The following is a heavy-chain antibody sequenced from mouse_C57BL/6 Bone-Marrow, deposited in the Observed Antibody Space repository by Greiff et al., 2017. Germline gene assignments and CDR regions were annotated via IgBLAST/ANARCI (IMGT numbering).Heavy chain of an antibody. CDR3: ARRDWSYYFDY. J-gene: IGHJ2*01. CDR2: ISSGGSYI. V-gene: IGHV5-6*01. D-gene: IGHD3-3*01. CDR1: GFTFSSYG. Sequence: EVQGVESGGDLVKPGGSLKLSCAASGFTFSSYGMSWVRQTPDKRLEWVATISSGGSYIYYPDSVKGRFTISRDNAKNTLYLQMSSLKSEDTAMYYCARRDWSYYFDYWGQGTTLTVSS.